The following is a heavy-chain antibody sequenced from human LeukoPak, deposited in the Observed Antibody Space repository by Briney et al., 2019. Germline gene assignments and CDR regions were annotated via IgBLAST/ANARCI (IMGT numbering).Heavy chain of an antibody. CDR2: ISGSGGST. CDR3: AKGKWDPLGY. D-gene: IGHD1-26*01. J-gene: IGHJ4*02. CDR1: GFTFSSYE. Sequence: GSLRLSCAASGFTFSSYEMNWVRQAPGKGLEWVSAISGSGGSTYYADSVKGRFTISRDNSKNTLYLQMNSLRAEDTAVYYCAKGKWDPLGYWGQGTLVTVSS. V-gene: IGHV3-23*01.